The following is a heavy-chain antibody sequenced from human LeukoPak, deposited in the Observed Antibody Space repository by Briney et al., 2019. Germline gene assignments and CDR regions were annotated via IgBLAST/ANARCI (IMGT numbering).Heavy chain of an antibody. Sequence: ASVKVSCKASGYTFTTFAIRWVRQVPGQSLEWIGWINTGNGNTKYSQNFQGRVTITRDTSASTAYMELSSLTSEDTAVYYCARDSRTISNWFDTWGQGTPVTVSS. CDR3: ARDSRTISNWFDT. J-gene: IGHJ5*02. CDR1: GYTFTTFA. CDR2: INTGNGNT. V-gene: IGHV1-3*04. D-gene: IGHD1-1*01.